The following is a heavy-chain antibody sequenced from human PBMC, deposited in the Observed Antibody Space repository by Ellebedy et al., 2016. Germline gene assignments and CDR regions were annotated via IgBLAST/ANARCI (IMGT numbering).Heavy chain of an antibody. CDR3: ARWVAARPMWFDY. V-gene: IGHV1-69*06. D-gene: IGHD6-6*01. CDR2: IIPIFGTA. CDR1: VGTFSSYA. Sequence: ASVTVSCKASVGTFSSYAISWVRQAPGQGLEWMGGIIPIFGTANYAQKFQGRVTITADKSTSTAYMELSSLRSEDTAVYYCARWVAARPMWFDYWGQGTLVTVSS. J-gene: IGHJ4*02.